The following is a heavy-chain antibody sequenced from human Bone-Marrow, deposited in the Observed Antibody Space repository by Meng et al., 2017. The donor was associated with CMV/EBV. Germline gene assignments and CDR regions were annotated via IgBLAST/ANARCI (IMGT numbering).Heavy chain of an antibody. D-gene: IGHD5-18*01. Sequence: GESLKISCVASRFTFSSYNMNWVRQAPGRGLEWVSSISSSSRYIYYADSVRGRFTISRDNATTSLYLQMNSLRAEDTAVYYCASELYSYGRPYYAMDIWGQGTTVTVSS. CDR1: RFTFSSYN. CDR2: ISSSSRYI. CDR3: ASELYSYGRPYYAMDI. J-gene: IGHJ6*02. V-gene: IGHV3-21*01.